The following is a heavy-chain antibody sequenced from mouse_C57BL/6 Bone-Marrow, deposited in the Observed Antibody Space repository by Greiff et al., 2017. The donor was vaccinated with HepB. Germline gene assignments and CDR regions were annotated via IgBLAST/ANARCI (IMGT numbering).Heavy chain of an antibody. V-gene: IGHV7-3*01. CDR3: ARDYGSSYGYFDV. Sequence: EVKVEESGGGLVQPGGSLSLSCAASGFTFTDYYMSWVRQPPGKALEWLGFIRNKANGYTTEYSASVKGRFTISRDNSQSILYLQMNALRAEDSATYYCARDYGSSYGYFDVWGTGTTVTVSS. D-gene: IGHD1-1*01. J-gene: IGHJ1*03. CDR1: GFTFTDYY. CDR2: IRNKANGYTT.